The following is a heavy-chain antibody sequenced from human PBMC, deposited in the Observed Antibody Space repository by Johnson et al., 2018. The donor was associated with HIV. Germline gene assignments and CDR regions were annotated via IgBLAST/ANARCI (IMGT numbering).Heavy chain of an antibody. V-gene: IGHV3-9*01. D-gene: IGHD6-19*01. J-gene: IGHJ3*02. CDR3: AKLTRLDAFDI. CDR1: GFTFDDYA. Sequence: VQLVESGGGLLQPGRSLRLSCAASGFTFDDYAMHWVRQTPVKGLEWVYGISWNSGSLGYADSVKCRFTISRDNAKNSLYLQMNSLRAEDTALYYCAKLTRLDAFDIWGQGTMVTVSS. CDR2: ISWNSGSL.